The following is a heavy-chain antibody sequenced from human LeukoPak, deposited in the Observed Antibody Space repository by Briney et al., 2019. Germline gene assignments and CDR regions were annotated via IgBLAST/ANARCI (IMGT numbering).Heavy chain of an antibody. CDR1: GFSISSGYY. J-gene: IGHJ4*02. D-gene: IGHD3-9*01. V-gene: IGHV4-38-2*01. Sequence: SETLSLTCAVSGFSISSGYYWGWIRQPAGKGLEWIGSIYRTGTTYNNPSLKSRVTISVDTSKNQLSLKVTSVTAADTAVYYCARAYSYTPGNYCFAYWGQGTLVTVPP. CDR2: IYRTGTT. CDR3: ARAYSYTPGNYCFAY.